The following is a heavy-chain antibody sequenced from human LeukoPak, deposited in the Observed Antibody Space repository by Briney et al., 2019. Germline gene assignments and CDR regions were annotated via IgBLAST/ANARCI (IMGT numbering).Heavy chain of an antibody. J-gene: IGHJ4*02. CDR1: GGSISSGGYY. Sequence: SETLSLTCTASGGSISSGGYYWSWIRQHPGKGLEWIGYIYYSGSTYYNPSLKSRVTISVDTSKNQFSLKLSSVTAADTAVYYCARRSSGRLAAAGYYFDYWGQGTLVTVSS. CDR2: IYYSGST. V-gene: IGHV4-31*03. CDR3: ARRSSGRLAAAGYYFDY. D-gene: IGHD6-13*01.